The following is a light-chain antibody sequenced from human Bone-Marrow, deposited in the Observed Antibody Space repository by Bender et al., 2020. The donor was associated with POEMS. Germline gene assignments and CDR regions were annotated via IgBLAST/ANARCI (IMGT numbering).Light chain of an antibody. Sequence: QSVLTQPPSASGTPGQRVPISCSGGSSNIGSNTVNWYQQFPGTAPKLLIYGYNNRPSGVPDRFSGSKSGTSASLAITGLQAEDEGDYYCQSYDNSLGGWVFGGGTKLTVL. CDR1: SSNIGSNT. V-gene: IGLV1-44*01. CDR2: GYN. CDR3: QSYDNSLGGWV. J-gene: IGLJ3*02.